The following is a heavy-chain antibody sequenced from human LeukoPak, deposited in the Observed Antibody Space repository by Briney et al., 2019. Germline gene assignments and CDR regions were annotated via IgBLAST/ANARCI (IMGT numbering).Heavy chain of an antibody. CDR2: ISSSSKYI. D-gene: IGHD6-13*01. J-gene: IGHJ4*02. V-gene: IGHV3-21*06. Sequence: GGSLRLSCAASGFNFSDYNMNWVRQAPGKGLEWVSVISSSSKYIYYADSVKGRFTISRDSAKNSLYLQMNSLRAEDTAVYFCARVSTAVSLAIDYWGQGTLVTVST. CDR1: GFNFSDYN. CDR3: ARVSTAVSLAIDY.